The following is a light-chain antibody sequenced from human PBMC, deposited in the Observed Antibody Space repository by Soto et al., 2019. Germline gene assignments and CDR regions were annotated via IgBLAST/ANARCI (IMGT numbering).Light chain of an antibody. J-gene: IGKJ1*01. Sequence: DIQMTQSPSTLSASVGDRVTITCRASQSISSSLAWYQQKPGKAPKLLIYKASSLESGVPSRFSGSGSGTEFTLIISSGQPDEFATYYCQQYNSYWSFGQGTQVEIK. CDR3: QQYNSYWS. V-gene: IGKV1-5*03. CDR1: QSISSS. CDR2: KAS.